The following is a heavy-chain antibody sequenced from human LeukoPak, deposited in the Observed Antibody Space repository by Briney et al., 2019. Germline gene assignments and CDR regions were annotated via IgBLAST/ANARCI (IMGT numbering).Heavy chain of an antibody. V-gene: IGHV3-21*06. J-gene: IGHJ3*01. CDR1: GFTLSNHA. D-gene: IGHD6-19*01. CDR3: ARDPGWYGGGHAFDL. CDR2: ITSKSTYI. Sequence: GGSLRLSCEASGFTLSNHAIYWVRQPPGKGLEWVASITSKSTYIYYSDSVQGRFTISRDNAIGSVFLQMQSLRVDDTAVYYCARDPGWYGGGHAFDLWGQGTVVTVS.